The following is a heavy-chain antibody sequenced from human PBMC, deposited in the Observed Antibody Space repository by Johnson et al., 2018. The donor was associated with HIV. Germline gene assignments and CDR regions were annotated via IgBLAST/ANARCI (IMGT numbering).Heavy chain of an antibody. V-gene: IGHV3-33*01. D-gene: IGHD3-10*01. J-gene: IGHJ3*02. CDR2: IRHDGTNK. CDR3: AREAWGFGERVDAFDI. Sequence: QMLLVESGGGVVQPGRSLRLSCAASGFTFSSYGMHWVRQAPGKGLEWVSFIRHDGTNKYYADFVKGRFTISRDNSENTLYLQMNSLKTEDTAVYYCAREAWGFGERVDAFDIWGQGTMVTVSS. CDR1: GFTFSSYG.